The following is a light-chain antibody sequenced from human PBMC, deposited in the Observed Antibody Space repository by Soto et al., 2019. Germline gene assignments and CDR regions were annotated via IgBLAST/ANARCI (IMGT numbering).Light chain of an antibody. V-gene: IGLV3-21*02. CDR1: DIGSKS. Sequence: SYELTQPPSVSVAPGQTAMITCGGNDIGSKSVHWYQQRPGQAPVLVVYDDRDRPSGIPERFSGSNSGSTATLTISRVEAGDEADYYCQLYDINVRGWVFGGGTKLTVL. CDR2: DDR. J-gene: IGLJ3*02. CDR3: QLYDINVRGWV.